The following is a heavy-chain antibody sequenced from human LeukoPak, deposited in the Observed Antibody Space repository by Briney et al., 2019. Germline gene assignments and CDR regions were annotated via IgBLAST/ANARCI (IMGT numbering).Heavy chain of an antibody. CDR1: GFTFSSYA. D-gene: IGHD5-18*01. CDR3: ARDRNGVRQDTAMVPGY. Sequence: QSGRSLRLSCAASGFTFSSYAMHWVRQAPGKGLEWVAVISYDGSNKYYADSVKGRFTISRDNSKNTLYLQMNSLRAEDTAVYYCARDRNGVRQDTAMVPGYWGQGTLVTVSS. V-gene: IGHV3-30-3*01. J-gene: IGHJ4*02. CDR2: ISYDGSNK.